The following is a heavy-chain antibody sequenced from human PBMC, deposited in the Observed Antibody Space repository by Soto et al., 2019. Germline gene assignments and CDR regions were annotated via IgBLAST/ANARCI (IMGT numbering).Heavy chain of an antibody. D-gene: IGHD3-10*01. J-gene: IGHJ2*01. CDR2: IIPILGIA. V-gene: IGHV1-69*08. CDR1: GGTFSSYT. Sequence: QVQLVQSGAEVKKPGSSVKVSCKASGGTFSSYTISWVRQAPGQGLEWMGRIIPILGIANYAQKFQGRVSITADKSTCTASMELSNLSSEDTAVYYCARDYYGSGTRRYFDLWGRGTLVTVSS. CDR3: ARDYYGSGTRRYFDL.